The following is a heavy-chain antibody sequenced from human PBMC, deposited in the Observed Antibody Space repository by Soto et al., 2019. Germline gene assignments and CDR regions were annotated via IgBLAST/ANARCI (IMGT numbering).Heavy chain of an antibody. J-gene: IGHJ6*02. CDR3: FRGAYGSWRMVV. V-gene: IGHV3-72*01. D-gene: IGHD3-10*01. CDR1: GFTFSDHY. Sequence: EVQLVDSGGGLVQPGGSLRLSCAASGFTFSDHYMDWVRQAPGKGLEWVGRSRNKANSYSTEYAASVKGRFTISSDVSKTSLYLQMNSLKTADTAVYYCFRGAYGSWRMVVWGQGTSVTVSS. CDR2: SRNKANSYST.